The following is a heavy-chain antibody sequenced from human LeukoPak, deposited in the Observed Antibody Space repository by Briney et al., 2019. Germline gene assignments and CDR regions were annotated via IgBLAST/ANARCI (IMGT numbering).Heavy chain of an antibody. CDR3: ARDRGQVGLFDY. D-gene: IGHD1-26*01. V-gene: IGHV3-7*03. J-gene: IGHJ4*02. Sequence: GGSLRLSCAASGVTFSSYWMSWVRQAPGKGLEWVANIKEDGSERYHVDSVKGRFTISRDNAKNSLYLQMNNLRVEDTAVYYCARDRGQVGLFDYWGQGTLVTVSS. CDR2: IKEDGSER. CDR1: GVTFSSYW.